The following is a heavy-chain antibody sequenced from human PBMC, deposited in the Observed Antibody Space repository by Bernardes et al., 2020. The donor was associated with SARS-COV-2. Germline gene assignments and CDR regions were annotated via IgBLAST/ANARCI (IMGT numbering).Heavy chain of an antibody. CDR1: GDSISNYF. J-gene: IGHJ5*02. CDR2: ISYSGTT. V-gene: IGHV4-59*13. D-gene: IGHD6-19*01. Sequence: SETLSLTCTVSGDSISNYFWSWIRQPPGKGLEWIGFISYSGTTNYKSSLKSRVTISLDTSKNQFSLKLTSVIAADTAVYYCARMGRGCSGATCNSWFDPWGQGTLVTVSS. CDR3: ARMGRGCSGATCNSWFDP.